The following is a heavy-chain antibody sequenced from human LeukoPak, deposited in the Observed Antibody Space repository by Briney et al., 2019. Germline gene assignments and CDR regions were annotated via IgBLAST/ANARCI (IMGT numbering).Heavy chain of an antibody. CDR3: ARHGHVLGIGPGEFDY. V-gene: IGHV4-39*01. CDR2: IYYSGST. J-gene: IGHJ4*02. CDR1: GGSISSSSYY. D-gene: IGHD2-8*02. Sequence: PSETLSLTCTVSGGSISSSSYYWGWIRQPPGKGLEWIGSIYYSGSTYYNPSLKSRVTISVDTSKNQFSLKLSSVTAADTAVYYCARHGHVLGIGPGEFDYWGQGTLVTVSS.